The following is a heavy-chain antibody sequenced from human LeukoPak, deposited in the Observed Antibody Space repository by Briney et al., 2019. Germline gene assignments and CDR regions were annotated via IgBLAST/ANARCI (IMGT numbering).Heavy chain of an antibody. CDR3: ARDRGTYYYDTTSHYDAFDI. V-gene: IGHV3-33*08. CDR1: GFTFSTYG. J-gene: IGHJ3*02. D-gene: IGHD3-22*01. CDR2: IFYDGSKT. Sequence: GGSLRLSCAASGFTFSTYGMHWVRQAPGKGLEWVALIFYDGSKTYYADSMKVRFTISRDNAKNSLYVQMNSLRAEDTAVYYCARDRGTYYYDTTSHYDAFDIWGQGTMVTVSS.